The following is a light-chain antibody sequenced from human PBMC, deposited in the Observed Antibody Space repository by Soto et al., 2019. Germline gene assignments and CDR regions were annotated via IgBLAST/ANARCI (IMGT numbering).Light chain of an antibody. CDR1: SSDIGSYHL. J-gene: IGLJ1*01. Sequence: QSVLTQPASLSGSPGQSITISCTGTSSDIGSYHLVSWYQHQSGKAPKLIIYKVSQWPSGVSDRFSASKSGNTASLTISGLRAEEEADFYGCSYEGSNGGYVCGTGTRVPVL. CDR3: CSYEGSNGGYV. CDR2: KVS. V-gene: IGLV2-23*02.